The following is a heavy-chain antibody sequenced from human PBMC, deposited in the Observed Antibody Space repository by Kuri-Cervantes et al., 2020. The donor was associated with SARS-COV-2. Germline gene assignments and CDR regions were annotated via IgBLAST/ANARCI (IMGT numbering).Heavy chain of an antibody. Sequence: GESLKISCAASGFTFSSYGMHWVRQAPGKGLEWVAVIWYDGSNKYYVESVKGRFTLSRDNAKNMLFLQMNSLRAEDTAVYYCVRDGDHWNFDYWGQGTLVT. J-gene: IGHJ4*02. CDR1: GFTFSSYG. V-gene: IGHV3-33*01. CDR2: IWYDGSNK. D-gene: IGHD1-1*01. CDR3: VRDGDHWNFDY.